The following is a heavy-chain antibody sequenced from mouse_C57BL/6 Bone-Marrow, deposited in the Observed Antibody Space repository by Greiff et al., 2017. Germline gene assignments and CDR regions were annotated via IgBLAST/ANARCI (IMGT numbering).Heavy chain of an antibody. CDR3: ARITTVVATYYAKDY. D-gene: IGHD1-1*01. CDR2: IDPSDSYT. J-gene: IGHJ4*01. Sequence: QVQLQQPGAELVMPGASVKLSCKASGYTFTSYWMHWVKQRPGQGLEWIGEIDPSDSYTNYNQKFKGKSTLTVDKSSSTAYMQLSSLTSEDSAVYYCARITTVVATYYAKDYWGRGTAVTVTA. CDR1: GYTFTSYW. V-gene: IGHV1-69*01.